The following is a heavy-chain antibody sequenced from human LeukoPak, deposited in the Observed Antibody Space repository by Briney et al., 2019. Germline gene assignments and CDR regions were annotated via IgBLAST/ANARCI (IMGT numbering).Heavy chain of an antibody. Sequence: PGGSLRLSCAASGFTFSDHYMDWVRQAPGEGLGWIGRIRNRAKSYSTQNAPSVKDRFTISRDDSRNSLYLQMNSLKTEDTAVYFCARVGDYYDSRGYSTDAFDIWGQGTMVTVSS. CDR1: GFTFSDHY. CDR3: ARVGDYYDSRGYSTDAFDI. V-gene: IGHV3-72*01. D-gene: IGHD3-22*01. J-gene: IGHJ3*02. CDR2: IRNRAKSYST.